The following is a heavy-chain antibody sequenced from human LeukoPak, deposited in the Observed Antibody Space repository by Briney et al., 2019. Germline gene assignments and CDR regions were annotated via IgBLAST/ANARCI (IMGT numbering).Heavy chain of an antibody. CDR2: ISGSGGST. J-gene: IGHJ3*02. CDR3: ARGGYSYGSPDAFDI. Sequence: GSLRLSCAASGFTFSSYAMSWVRQAPGKGLEWVSAISGSGGSTYYADSVKGRFTISRDNSKNTLYLQMNSLRAEDTAVYYCARGGYSYGSPDAFDIWGQGTMVTVSS. V-gene: IGHV3-23*01. D-gene: IGHD5-18*01. CDR1: GFTFSSYA.